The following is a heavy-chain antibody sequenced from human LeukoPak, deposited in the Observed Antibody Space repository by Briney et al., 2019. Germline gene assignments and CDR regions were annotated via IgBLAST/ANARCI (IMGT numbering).Heavy chain of an antibody. CDR3: ARDGRAAGSDY. J-gene: IGHJ4*02. CDR1: GFTFSRYS. CDR2: LPWNCGRK. D-gene: IGHD6-13*01. V-gene: IGHV3-20*04. Sequence: GGSLRLSCAVSGFTFSRYSMNWVREAPRRGLVWGSGLPWNCGRKLYADSLEGRFTISRDNAKNSLYLQMNSLRAEDTALYYCARDGRAAGSDYWGQGTLVTVSS.